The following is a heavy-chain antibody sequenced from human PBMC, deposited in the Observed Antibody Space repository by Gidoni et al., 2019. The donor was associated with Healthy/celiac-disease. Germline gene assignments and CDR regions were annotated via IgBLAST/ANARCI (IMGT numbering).Heavy chain of an antibody. CDR2: ISSSSSTI. CDR3: ARAPSGYYDFWIDY. CDR1: GFTFSSYS. D-gene: IGHD3-3*01. V-gene: IGHV3-48*02. J-gene: IGHJ4*02. Sequence: EVQLVESGGGLVQPGGSLRVSCAASGFTFSSYSMNWVRQAPGKGLEWVSYISSSSSTIYYADSVKGRFTISRDNAKNSLYLQMNSLRDEDTAVYYCARAPSGYYDFWIDYWGQGTLVTVSS.